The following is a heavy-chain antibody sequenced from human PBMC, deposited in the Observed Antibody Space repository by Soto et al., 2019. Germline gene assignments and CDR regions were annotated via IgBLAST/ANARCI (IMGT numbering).Heavy chain of an antibody. CDR1: GGTFSSYA. CDR3: ARDYDSSGRQHDAFDI. J-gene: IGHJ3*02. Sequence: GASVKVSCKASGGTFSSYAISWVRQAPGQGLEWMGGIIPIFGTANYAQKFQGRVTITADESTSTAYMELSSLRSEDTAVYYCARDYDSSGRQHDAFDIWGQGTIVTVSS. CDR2: IIPIFGTA. V-gene: IGHV1-69*13. D-gene: IGHD3-22*01.